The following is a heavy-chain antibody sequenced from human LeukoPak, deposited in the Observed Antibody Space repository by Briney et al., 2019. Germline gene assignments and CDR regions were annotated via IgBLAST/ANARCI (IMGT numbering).Heavy chain of an antibody. D-gene: IGHD1-26*01. CDR1: GFSLSTSGVG. V-gene: IGHV2-5*02. Sequence: SGPTLVNPTHTLTLTCSFSGFSLSTSGVGVGWIRQPPGKALEWLALVYWDDVKRYSPSLRNRLTITKDTSKNQVVLKMTNMDPVDTATYYCSHSRWELFDYWGQGTLVTVSS. J-gene: IGHJ4*02. CDR3: SHSRWELFDY. CDR2: VYWDDVK.